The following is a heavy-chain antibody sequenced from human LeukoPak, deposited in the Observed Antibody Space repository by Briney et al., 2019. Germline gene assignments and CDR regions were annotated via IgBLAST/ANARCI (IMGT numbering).Heavy chain of an antibody. D-gene: IGHD2-2*01. CDR2: IGTAGDT. V-gene: IGHV3-13*04. CDR3: ARGASVPAAFDY. J-gene: IGHJ4*02. Sequence: GGSLRLSCAASGFTFSSYDMHWVRQAPGKGLEWVSAIGTAGDTYYPGSVKGGFTISRENAKNSLYLQMNSLRAGDTAVYYCARGASVPAAFDYWGQGTLVTVSS. CDR1: GFTFSSYD.